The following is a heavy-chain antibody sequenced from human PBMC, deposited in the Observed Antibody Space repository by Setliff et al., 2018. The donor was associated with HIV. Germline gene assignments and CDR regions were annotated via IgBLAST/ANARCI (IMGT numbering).Heavy chain of an antibody. CDR2: ILYDGSKK. J-gene: IGHJ4*02. CDR3: ASPGTYCGGDCYLKY. Sequence: GGSLRLSCAASGFTFSSYGIHWVRQAPGKGLEWVAFILYDGSKKNYADSVKGRFTISRDNSKDTLYLQMNSLRAEETALYYCASPGTYCGGDCYLKYWGQGARVTVSS. V-gene: IGHV3-30*02. CDR1: GFTFSSYG. D-gene: IGHD2-21*02.